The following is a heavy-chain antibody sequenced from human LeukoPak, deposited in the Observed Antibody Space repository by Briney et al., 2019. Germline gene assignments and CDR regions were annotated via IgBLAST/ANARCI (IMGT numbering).Heavy chain of an antibody. V-gene: IGHV3-30*04. J-gene: IGHJ4*02. CDR2: ISYDGSNE. CDR3: ASGRLSLFY. CDR1: GFTFSSYS. Sequence: GGSLRLSCAASGFTFSSYSMHWVRQAPGKGLEWVAVISYDGSNEYYADSVKGRFTISRDNSKNTLYLQMNSLRAEDTAVYYCASGRLSLFYWGQGTLVTVSS. D-gene: IGHD4/OR15-4a*01.